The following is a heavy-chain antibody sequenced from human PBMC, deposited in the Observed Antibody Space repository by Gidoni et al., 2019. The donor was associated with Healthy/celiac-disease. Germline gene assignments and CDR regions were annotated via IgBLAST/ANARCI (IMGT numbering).Heavy chain of an antibody. Sequence: QVQLVESGGGVVQPGRSLRLSCAASGFPFSSYGMHWVRRAPGKGLEWVAVIWYDGSNKYYADSVKGRFTISRDNSKNTLYLKMNSLRAEDTAVYYCARGIQLWLDENWFDPWGQGTLVTVSS. CDR1: GFPFSSYG. D-gene: IGHD5-18*01. V-gene: IGHV3-33*01. CDR2: IWYDGSNK. CDR3: ARGIQLWLDENWFDP. J-gene: IGHJ5*02.